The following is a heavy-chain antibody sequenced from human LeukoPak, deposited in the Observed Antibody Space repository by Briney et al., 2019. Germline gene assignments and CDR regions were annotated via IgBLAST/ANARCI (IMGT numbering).Heavy chain of an antibody. J-gene: IGHJ4*02. CDR1: GGSISSSSYY. Sequence: SETLSLTCTVSGGSISSSSYYWGWIRQPPGKGLEWIGSIYYSGSTYYNPSLKSRVTISVDTSENQFSLKLSSVTAADTAVYYCARRLLWFGESFDYWGQGTLVTVSS. CDR2: IYYSGST. V-gene: IGHV4-39*01. CDR3: ARRLLWFGESFDY. D-gene: IGHD3-10*01.